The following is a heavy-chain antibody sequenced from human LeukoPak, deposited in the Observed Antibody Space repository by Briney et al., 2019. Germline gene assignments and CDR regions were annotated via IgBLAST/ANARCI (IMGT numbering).Heavy chain of an antibody. Sequence: GGSLRLSCAASGFTFSSYGMSWVRQAPGKGLEWVANIKQDGSEKYYVDSVKGRFTISRDNAKNSLYLQMNSLRAEDTAVYYCARRSMVTYYYGMDVWGQGTTVTVSS. V-gene: IGHV3-7*01. CDR1: GFTFSSYG. CDR3: ARRSMVTYYYGMDV. J-gene: IGHJ6*02. D-gene: IGHD5-18*01. CDR2: IKQDGSEK.